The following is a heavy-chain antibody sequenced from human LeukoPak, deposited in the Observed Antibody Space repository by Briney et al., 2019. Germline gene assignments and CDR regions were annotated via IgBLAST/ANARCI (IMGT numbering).Heavy chain of an antibody. D-gene: IGHD2-8*02. Sequence: SETLSLTCTVSGGSIGSFYWNWIRQPPGKGLEWIGYVYSSGNTNYNPSLKSRVIISVDTSKNQFSLKLGSVTAADTAVYYCARGGVLLGIDYWGQGTLVTVSS. CDR1: GGSIGSFY. CDR3: ARGGVLLGIDY. V-gene: IGHV4-59*01. CDR2: VYSSGNT. J-gene: IGHJ4*02.